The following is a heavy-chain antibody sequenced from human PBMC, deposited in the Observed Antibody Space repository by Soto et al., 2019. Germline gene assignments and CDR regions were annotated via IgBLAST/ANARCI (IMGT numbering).Heavy chain of an antibody. J-gene: IGHJ5*02. V-gene: IGHV1-18*01. CDR1: GYTFTSYG. CDR2: ISAYNGNT. Sequence: ASVKVSCKASGYTFTSYGISWVRQAPGQGLEWMGWISAYNGNTNYAQKLQGRVTMTTDTSTSTAYMGLRSLRSDDTAVYYCARWAAAGNWFDPWSQGTLVTVSS. CDR3: ARWAAAGNWFDP. D-gene: IGHD6-13*01.